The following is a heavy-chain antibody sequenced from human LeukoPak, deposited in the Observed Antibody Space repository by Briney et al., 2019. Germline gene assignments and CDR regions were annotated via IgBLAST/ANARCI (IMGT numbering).Heavy chain of an antibody. CDR3: ARAIYMVRGSYFDY. V-gene: IGHV1-2*02. Sequence: GASVKVSCKASGGTFSSYAISWVRQAPGQGLEWMGGIIPNSGGTNYAQKFQGRVTMTRDTSISTAYMELSRLRSDDTAVYYCARAIYMVRGSYFDYWGQGTLVTVSS. CDR2: IIPNSGGT. D-gene: IGHD3-10*01. J-gene: IGHJ4*02. CDR1: GGTFSSYA.